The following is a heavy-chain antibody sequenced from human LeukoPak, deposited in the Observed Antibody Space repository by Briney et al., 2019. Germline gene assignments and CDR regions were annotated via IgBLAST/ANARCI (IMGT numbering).Heavy chain of an antibody. CDR1: GYTFTTYG. CDR2: IYPYNGNT. D-gene: IGHD5-18*01. CDR3: ARAPGYVMKHFDH. J-gene: IGHJ4*02. V-gene: IGHV1-18*01. Sequence: GASVKVSCKASGYTFTTYGISWVRQAPGQGLEWMGWIYPYNGNTNYAQNFQGRVTMTRDMSTSTVYMELSSLRSEDTAVYYCARAPGYVMKHFDHWGQGTLVTVSS.